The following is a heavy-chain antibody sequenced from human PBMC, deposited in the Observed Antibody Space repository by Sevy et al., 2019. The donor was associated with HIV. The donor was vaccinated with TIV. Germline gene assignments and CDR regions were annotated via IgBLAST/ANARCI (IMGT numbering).Heavy chain of an antibody. J-gene: IGHJ4*02. D-gene: IGHD2-2*03. CDR3: VKAVDIVRTGTNFDH. CDR2: IPYDGGKK. Sequence: GGSLRLSCATSGFSFSNYGMHWVRQAPGKGLEWVSVIPYDGGKKDYADSVKGRFTISRDNSKNTLYLEMNSLRREDTAVDDCVKAVDIVRTGTNFDHWGQGTLVTVSS. V-gene: IGHV3-30*02. CDR1: GFSFSNYG.